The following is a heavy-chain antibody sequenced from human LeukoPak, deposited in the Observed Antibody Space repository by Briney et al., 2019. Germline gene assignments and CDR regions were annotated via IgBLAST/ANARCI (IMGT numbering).Heavy chain of an antibody. J-gene: IGHJ4*02. CDR2: INPNSGGT. CDR1: GYTFTGYY. D-gene: IGHD4-17*01. CDR3: ARSYGDYLRFDY. Sequence: ASVKVSCKASGYTFTGYYMHWVRQAPGQGLEWMGWINPNSGGTNYARKFQGRVTMTRDTSISTAYMELSRLRSDDTAVYYCARSYGDYLRFDYWGQGTLVTVSS. V-gene: IGHV1-2*02.